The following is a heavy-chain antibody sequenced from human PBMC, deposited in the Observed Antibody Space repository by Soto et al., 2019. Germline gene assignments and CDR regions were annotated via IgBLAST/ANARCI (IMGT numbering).Heavy chain of an antibody. CDR1: GYTLTSYY. CDR3: ARDVSRRPYSSSWYDAFDI. V-gene: IGHV1-46*01. J-gene: IGHJ3*02. CDR2: INPSGGST. D-gene: IGHD6-13*01. Sequence: ASVKGSCKASGYTLTSYYMHWVRQAPGQGLEWMGIINPSGGSTSYAQKFQGRVTMTRDTSTSTVYMELSSLRSEDTAVYYCARDVSRRPYSSSWYDAFDIWGQGTMVTVSS.